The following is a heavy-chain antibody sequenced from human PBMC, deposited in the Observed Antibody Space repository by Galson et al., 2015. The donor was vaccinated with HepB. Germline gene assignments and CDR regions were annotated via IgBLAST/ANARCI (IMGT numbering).Heavy chain of an antibody. J-gene: IGHJ4*02. Sequence: SLRLSCAASGFTFSSYTMNWVRQAPGKGLEWVSSISSISSYIYNADSAKGRFAISRDNAKNSLYLQMNSLRAEDTAVYYCAREGTGYTLVYWGQGTLVTVSS. D-gene: IGHD3/OR15-3a*01. CDR1: GFTFSSYT. V-gene: IGHV3-21*01. CDR3: AREGTGYTLVY. CDR2: ISSISSYI.